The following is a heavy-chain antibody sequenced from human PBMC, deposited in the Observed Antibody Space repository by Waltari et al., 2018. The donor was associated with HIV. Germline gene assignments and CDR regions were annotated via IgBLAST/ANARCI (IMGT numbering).Heavy chain of an antibody. V-gene: IGHV3-21*01. D-gene: IGHD5-12*01. CDR1: RFTSSSYR. J-gene: IGHJ3*02. CDR3: ARDEAEMATLTAFDI. Sequence: EVQLVESGGGLVKPGGSLRLYCAAPRFTSSSYRTHWLRQAPGKGLEWVSSISSGGGYIYYADSGKGRFTISRDNAKNSLYLQMNSLRAEDTAVYYCARDEAEMATLTAFDIWGQGTMVTVSS. CDR2: ISSGGGYI.